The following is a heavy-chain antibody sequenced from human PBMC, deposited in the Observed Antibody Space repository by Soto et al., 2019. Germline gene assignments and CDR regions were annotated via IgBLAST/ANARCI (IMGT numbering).Heavy chain of an antibody. J-gene: IGHJ4*02. D-gene: IGHD3-3*01. CDR3: ARGNYDFWSGYYASVDY. Sequence: PSETLSLTCTVSGGSISSYYWSWIRQPPGKGLEWIGYIYYSGSTNYNPSLKSRVTISVDTSKNQFSLKLSSVTAADTAVYYCARGNYDFWSGYYASVDYWGQGTLVTVSS. CDR2: IYYSGST. V-gene: IGHV4-59*08. CDR1: GGSISSYY.